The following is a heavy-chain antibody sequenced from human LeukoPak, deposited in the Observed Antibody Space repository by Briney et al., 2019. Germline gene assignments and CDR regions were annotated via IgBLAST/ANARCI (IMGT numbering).Heavy chain of an antibody. CDR1: EFIFSNYW. D-gene: IGHD2-2*01. CDR2: IKQDGSGK. J-gene: IGHJ4*02. CDR3: AKDRYCSSTSCYTGFDY. Sequence: GGSLRLSCAASEFIFSNYWMSWVRQAPGKGLEWVANIKQDGSGKYFVDSVKGRFTISRDNAKNSLYLQMNSLRAEDTAVYYCAKDRYCSSTSCYTGFDYWGQGTLVTVSS. V-gene: IGHV3-7*03.